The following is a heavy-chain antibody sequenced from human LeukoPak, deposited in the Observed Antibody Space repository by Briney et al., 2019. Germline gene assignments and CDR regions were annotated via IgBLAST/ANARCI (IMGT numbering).Heavy chain of an antibody. CDR1: GFTFSSYA. Sequence: GGSLRLSCAASGFTFSSYATSWVRQAPGKGLEWVSAISGSGGSTYYADSVKGRFTISRDNSKNTLYLQMNSLRAEDTAVYYCAKDWGHFGPRPQDYWGQGTLVTVSS. V-gene: IGHV3-23*01. D-gene: IGHD3/OR15-3a*01. CDR2: ISGSGGST. J-gene: IGHJ4*02. CDR3: AKDWGHFGPRPQDY.